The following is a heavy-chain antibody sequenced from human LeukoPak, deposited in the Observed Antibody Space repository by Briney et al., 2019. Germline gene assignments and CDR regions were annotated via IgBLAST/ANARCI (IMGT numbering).Heavy chain of an antibody. D-gene: IGHD3-22*01. J-gene: IGHJ4*02. Sequence: GGSLRLSCAASGFTFDDYAMHWVRQAPGKGLEWVSGISGSGDSTYYADSVKGRFTISRDNSKNTLYLQMNSLRAEDTAVYYCAKWLVVVTNFDYWGQGTLVTVSS. CDR2: ISGSGDST. CDR3: AKWLVVVTNFDY. CDR1: GFTFDDYA. V-gene: IGHV3-23*01.